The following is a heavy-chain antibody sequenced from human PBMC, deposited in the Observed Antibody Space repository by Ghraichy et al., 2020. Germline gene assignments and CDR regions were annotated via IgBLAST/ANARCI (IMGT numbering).Heavy chain of an antibody. Sequence: GESLNISCAASGFTFSSYSMNWVRQAPGKGLEWVSSISSSSSYIYYADSVKGRFTISRDNAKNSLYLQMNSLRAEDTAVYYCARSPSQNKYSSGWYYFDYWGQGTLVTVSS. CDR1: GFTFSSYS. CDR2: ISSSSSYI. J-gene: IGHJ4*02. V-gene: IGHV3-21*01. D-gene: IGHD6-19*01. CDR3: ARSPSQNKYSSGWYYFDY.